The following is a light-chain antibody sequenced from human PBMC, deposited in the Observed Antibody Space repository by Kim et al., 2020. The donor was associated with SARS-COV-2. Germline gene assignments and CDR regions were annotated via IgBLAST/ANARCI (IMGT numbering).Light chain of an antibody. Sequence: QSARTQPASVSGSPGRSITISCTGTSSDVGGYNYVSWYQQHPGKAPKLMIYDVSNRPSGVSNRFSGSKSGNTASLTISGLQAEDEADYYCSSYTSSSPCVFGGATQLTVL. CDR2: DVS. V-gene: IGLV2-14*03. J-gene: IGLJ2*01. CDR3: SSYTSSSPCV. CDR1: SSDVGGYNY.